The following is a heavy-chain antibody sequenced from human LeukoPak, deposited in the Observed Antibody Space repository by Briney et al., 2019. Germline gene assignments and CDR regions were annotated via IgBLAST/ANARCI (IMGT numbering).Heavy chain of an antibody. D-gene: IGHD4-11*01. CDR1: GFTFSSYG. CDR3: AKDRSNCLGY. J-gene: IGHJ4*02. Sequence: GRSLRLSCAASGFTFSSYGMHWVRQAPGKGLEWVAVISYDGSNKYYADSVKGRFTISRDNSKNTLYLQMNSLRAEDTAVYYCAKDRSNCLGYWGQGTLVTVSS. V-gene: IGHV3-30*18. CDR2: ISYDGSNK.